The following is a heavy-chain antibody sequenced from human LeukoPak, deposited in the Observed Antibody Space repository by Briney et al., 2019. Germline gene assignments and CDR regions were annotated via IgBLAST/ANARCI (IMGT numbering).Heavy chain of an antibody. D-gene: IGHD6-19*01. CDR2: IGTAGDP. CDR3: ARARAAGAIAVAGTWYFDL. Sequence: GGSLRLSCAASGFTFSSYDMHWVRQATGKGLEWVSAIGTAGDPYYPGSVKGRFTISRENAKNSLYLQMNSLRAGDTAVYYCARARAAGAIAVAGTWYFDLWGRGTLVTVSS. CDR1: GFTFSSYD. J-gene: IGHJ2*01. V-gene: IGHV3-13*05.